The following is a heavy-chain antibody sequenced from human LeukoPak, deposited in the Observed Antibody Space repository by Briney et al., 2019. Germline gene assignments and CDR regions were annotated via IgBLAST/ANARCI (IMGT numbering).Heavy chain of an antibody. CDR3: ARDRGYSYGYDAFDI. CDR2: IYYSGST. D-gene: IGHD5-18*01. J-gene: IGHJ3*02. Sequence: SETLSLTCTVSGGSISSYYWSWIRLPPGKGLEWIGYIYYSGSTNYNPSLKSRVTISVDTSKNQFSLKLSSVTAADTAVYYCARDRGYSYGYDAFDIWGQGTMVTVSS. CDR1: GGSISSYY. V-gene: IGHV4-59*01.